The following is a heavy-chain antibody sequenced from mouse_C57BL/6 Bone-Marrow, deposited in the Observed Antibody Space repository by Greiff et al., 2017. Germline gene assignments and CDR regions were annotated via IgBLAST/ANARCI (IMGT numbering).Heavy chain of an antibody. J-gene: IGHJ4*01. V-gene: IGHV3-6*01. CDR2: ISYDGSN. CDR1: GYSITSGYY. CDR3: AIDYHYYGSSYNGYAMDY. D-gene: IGHD1-1*01. Sequence: EVHLVESGPGLVKPSQSLSLTCSVTGYSITSGYYWNCIRQFPGNQLEWMGYISYDGSNNYNPTLKNRTSITRDTAKHQFFLKLKSLTTENTATYYCAIDYHYYGSSYNGYAMDYWGQGTSVTVSS.